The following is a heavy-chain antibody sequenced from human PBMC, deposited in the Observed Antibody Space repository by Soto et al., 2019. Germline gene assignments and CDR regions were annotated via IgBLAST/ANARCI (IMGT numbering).Heavy chain of an antibody. CDR2: IYHSGST. CDR1: GGSISSSHW. CDR3: VRDADETAIVPAPWLV. J-gene: IGHJ6*02. D-gene: IGHD2-21*02. Sequence: SETLSLTCAVSGGSISSSHWWGWVRQAPGKGLEWIGEIYHSGSTNYNPSLKSRITMSVDKSKNQFSVNLSSVTAADTAVYYCVRDADETAIVPAPWLVWGRGTMVTVSS. V-gene: IGHV4-4*02.